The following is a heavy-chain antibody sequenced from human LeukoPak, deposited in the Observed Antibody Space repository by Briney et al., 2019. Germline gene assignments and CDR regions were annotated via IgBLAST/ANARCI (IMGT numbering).Heavy chain of an antibody. V-gene: IGHV4-59*01. CDR3: ARGVPEYYDFWSGYFYYFDY. J-gene: IGHJ4*02. D-gene: IGHD3-3*01. CDR2: IYYNGST. Sequence: AETLCLTCTVSGGSISSYYWSWIRQPPGKGLEWIGYIYYNGSTNYNPSLKSRFSISVYTCKNQFSLKLTSVTAADTAVYYCARGVPEYYDFWSGYFYYFDYWGQRTLVSASS. CDR1: GGSISSYY.